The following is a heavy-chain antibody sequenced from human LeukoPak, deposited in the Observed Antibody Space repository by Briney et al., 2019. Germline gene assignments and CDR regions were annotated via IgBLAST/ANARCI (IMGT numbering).Heavy chain of an antibody. CDR2: IYYSGST. CDR1: GDSISSGDYY. CDR3: GTDSVSCFDC. V-gene: IGHV4-30-4*01. J-gene: IGHJ4*02. D-gene: IGHD3-16*01. Sequence: PSETLSLTCTVSGDSISSGDYYWSWIRQPPGKGLEWIGYIYYSGSTSYNPSLKSRVTISVDTSKNQFSLRLNSLTAADTAVYSRGTDSVSCFDCWGQGTLVTVSS.